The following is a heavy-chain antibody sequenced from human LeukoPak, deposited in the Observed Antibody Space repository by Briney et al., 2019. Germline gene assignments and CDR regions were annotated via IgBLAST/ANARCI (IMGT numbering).Heavy chain of an antibody. D-gene: IGHD6-13*01. V-gene: IGHV3-33*01. J-gene: IGHJ4*02. CDR3: ARSPSIAAAINY. Sequence: GGSLRLSCAASGFTFNNYGMHWVRQAPGKGLEWVAAIWYDGSNKYYADSVKGRFTISRDNSKNTLYLQMNSLRAEDTALYYCARSPSIAAAINYWGQGTLVTVSS. CDR2: IWYDGSNK. CDR1: GFTFNNYG.